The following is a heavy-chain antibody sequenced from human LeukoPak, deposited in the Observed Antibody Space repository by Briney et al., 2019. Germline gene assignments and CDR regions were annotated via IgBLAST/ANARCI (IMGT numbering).Heavy chain of an antibody. CDR2: IYHSGST. Sequence: SETLSLTCAVSGYSISSGYYWGWIGQPPGKGLEWIGSIYHSGSTYYNPSLKSRVTISVDTSKNQFSLKLSSVTAADTAVYYCARHYATTHSHFDYWGQGTLVTVSS. J-gene: IGHJ4*02. D-gene: IGHD1-26*01. CDR3: ARHYATTHSHFDY. CDR1: GYSISSGYY. V-gene: IGHV4-38-2*01.